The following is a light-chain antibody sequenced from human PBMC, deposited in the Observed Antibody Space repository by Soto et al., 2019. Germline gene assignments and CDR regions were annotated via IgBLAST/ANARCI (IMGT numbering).Light chain of an antibody. J-gene: IGKJ4*01. CDR1: QGISGW. CDR3: QQAYSYPVT. CDR2: AAS. V-gene: IGKV1-12*01. Sequence: DIPMTQSPSSVSASIGDRVTITCRASQGISGWLAWYQQRPGEAPKLLIYAASTLQSGVPSRFSGSESGTDFTLTISSLQPEDFATYYCQQAYSYPVTFGGGTKVEIK.